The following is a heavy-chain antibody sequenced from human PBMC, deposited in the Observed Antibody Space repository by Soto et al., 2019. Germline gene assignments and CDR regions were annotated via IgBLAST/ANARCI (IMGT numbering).Heavy chain of an antibody. D-gene: IGHD3-22*01. V-gene: IGHV3-21*01. CDR3: ARFYYDSSGYLPSPYYYYYGMDV. CDR1: GFIFSRYS. J-gene: IGHJ6*02. CDR2: IGTSGSYI. Sequence: PGGSLRLSCAVSGFIFSRYSMNWVRQAPGKGLEWVSSIGTSGSYIYDTDSVKGRFTISRDNTKDSLYLQMNSLRAEDTAVYYCARFYYDSSGYLPSPYYYYYGMDVWGQGTTVTVSS.